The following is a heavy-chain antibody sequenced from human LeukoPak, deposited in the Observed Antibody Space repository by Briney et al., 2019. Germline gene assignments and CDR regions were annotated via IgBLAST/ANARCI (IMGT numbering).Heavy chain of an antibody. CDR3: ATLQTYYYYMDV. J-gene: IGHJ6*03. CDR2: ISAYNGNT. V-gene: IGHV1-18*01. Sequence: ASVKVSCKASGYTFTSYGISWVRQAPGQGLEWMGWISAYNGNTNYAQKLQGRVTMTTDTSTSTAYMELRSLRSDDTAVYYCATLQTYYYYMDVWGKGTTVTVSS. D-gene: IGHD4-11*01. CDR1: GYTFTSYG.